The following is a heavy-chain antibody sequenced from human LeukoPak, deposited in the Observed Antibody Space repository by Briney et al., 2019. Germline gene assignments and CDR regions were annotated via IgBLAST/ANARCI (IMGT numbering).Heavy chain of an antibody. CDR2: SIPIFGTA. CDR3: ARAARTYSSSWYGQGDWFDP. CDR1: GGTFSSYA. V-gene: IGHV1-69*05. J-gene: IGHJ5*02. Sequence: ASSVKVSCKASGGTFSSYAISWVRQAPGQGLEWMGGSIPIFGTANYAQKFQGRVTITTDESTSTAYMELSSLRSEDTAVYYCARAARTYSSSWYGQGDWFDPWGQGTLVTVSS. D-gene: IGHD6-13*01.